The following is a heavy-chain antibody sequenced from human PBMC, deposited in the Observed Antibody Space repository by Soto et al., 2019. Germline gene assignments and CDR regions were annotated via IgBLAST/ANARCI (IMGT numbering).Heavy chain of an antibody. J-gene: IGHJ4*02. CDR1: GGSISSYY. V-gene: IGHV4-59*01. Sequence: SETLSLTCTVSGGSISSYYWTWIRQPPGKGLEWIGYIYYSGSTNYNPSLKSRVTISVDTSKNQFSLKLSSVTAADTAVYYCARDQSSTSCYDHWGQGTLVTSPQ. CDR3: ARDQSSTSCYDH. CDR2: IYYSGST. D-gene: IGHD2-2*01.